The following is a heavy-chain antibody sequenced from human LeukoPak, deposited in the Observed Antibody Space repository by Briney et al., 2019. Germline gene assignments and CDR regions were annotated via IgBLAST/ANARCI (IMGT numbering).Heavy chain of an antibody. CDR1: GFTFSSYS. Sequence: GGSLRLSCEASGFTFSSYSMNWVRQAPGKGLEWISYISTSTTTIYYANSVKGRFTISRDNAKKSLYLQMNSLRAEDTAVYYCAELGITMIGGVWGKGTTVTISS. V-gene: IGHV3-48*01. D-gene: IGHD3-10*02. CDR3: AELGITMIGGV. CDR2: ISTSTTTI. J-gene: IGHJ6*04.